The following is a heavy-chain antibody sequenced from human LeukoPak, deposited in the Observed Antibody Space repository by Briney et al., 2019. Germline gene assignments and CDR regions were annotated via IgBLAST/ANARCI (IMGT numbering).Heavy chain of an antibody. J-gene: IGHJ4*02. CDR3: ARVGELLWFGELNPVYFDY. CDR1: GGSISSYY. CDR2: IYYSGST. D-gene: IGHD3-10*01. V-gene: IGHV4-59*01. Sequence: SETLSLTCTVSGGSISSYYWSWIRQPPGKGLEWIGYIYYSGSTNYNPSLKSRVTISVDTSKNQFSLKLSSVTAADTAVYYCARVGELLWFGELNPVYFDYWGQGTLVTVSS.